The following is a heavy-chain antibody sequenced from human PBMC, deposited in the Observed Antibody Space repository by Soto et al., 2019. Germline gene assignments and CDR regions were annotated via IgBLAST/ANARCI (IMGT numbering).Heavy chain of an antibody. D-gene: IGHD3-16*01. Sequence: QLQLQESGPGLVKPSETLHLTCTVSGGSISSPNYYWGLIRQPPGKGLEWIGSIYYSGNTYYTPSINKPVTISINTSQNQFSLKLTSVTAADAAVFYCPSLGMGVHHIYDYWGQGSLVTVSS. V-gene: IGHV4-39*01. J-gene: IGHJ4*02. CDR3: PSLGMGVHHIYDY. CDR2: IYYSGNT. CDR1: GGSISSPNYY.